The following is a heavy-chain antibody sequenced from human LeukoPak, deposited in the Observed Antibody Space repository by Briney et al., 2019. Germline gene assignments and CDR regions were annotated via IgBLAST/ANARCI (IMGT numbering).Heavy chain of an antibody. CDR2: SNSDGKIT. CDR1: GFTLGRYW. CDR3: ARDHHDFWSGYPNY. D-gene: IGHD3-3*01. V-gene: IGHV3-74*01. Sequence: PGGSLRLSCAASGFTLGRYWMHWFRQAPGTGSVWVARSNSDGKITDYADSVRGRFTTSRDNTKNTVYLQMSSLRAEDTGVYYCARDHHDFWSGYPNYWGQGTLVIVSS. J-gene: IGHJ4*02.